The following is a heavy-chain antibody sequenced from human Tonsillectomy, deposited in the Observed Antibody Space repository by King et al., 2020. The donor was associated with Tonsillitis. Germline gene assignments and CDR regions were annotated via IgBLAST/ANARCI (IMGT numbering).Heavy chain of an antibody. V-gene: IGHV3-15*07. CDR1: GFIFSDDW. J-gene: IGHJ4*02. CDR3: TPLGYSYPFDY. Sequence: VQLVESGGGLVKPGGSLRLSCAAPGFIFSDDWLNWVRQAPGKGLEWVGRIKSTADGGRTDYAATVKSRFTMSRDDSKKKLYLKKNSLKTDDTAVYYYTPLGYSYPFDYWGQGTLVTVSS. CDR2: IKSTADGGRT. D-gene: IGHD5-18*01.